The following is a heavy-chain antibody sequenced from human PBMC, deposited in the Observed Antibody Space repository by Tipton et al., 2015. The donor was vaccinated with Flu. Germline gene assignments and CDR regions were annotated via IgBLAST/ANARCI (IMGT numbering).Heavy chain of an antibody. CDR3: ARGEIDYTNYYFYMDV. V-gene: IGHV4-4*07. Sequence: TLSLTCTVSGGSLDNYFWSWIRQPAGKRLEWIGRIYTSGGVAYNPSFRGRVTMSIDTSKNQFSLNLHSVTAADTAGYFCARGEIDYTNYYFYMDVWGKGTTVTVS. J-gene: IGHJ6*03. CDR1: GGSLDNYF. CDR2: IYTSGGV. D-gene: IGHD4-11*01.